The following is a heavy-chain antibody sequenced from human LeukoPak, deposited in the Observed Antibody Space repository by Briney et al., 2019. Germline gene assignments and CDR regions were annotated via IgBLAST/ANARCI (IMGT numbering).Heavy chain of an antibody. V-gene: IGHV3-23*01. Sequence: GGTLKLSCAASGFTFSSYGMNWVRQTPGKGLEWISTISDSGGSTYYADSVKGRFTISRDNAKNSLYLQMNSLRAEDTAVYYCARDVSGSYNWGQGTLVTVSS. J-gene: IGHJ4*02. CDR2: ISDSGGST. D-gene: IGHD1-26*01. CDR3: ARDVSGSYN. CDR1: GFTFSSYG.